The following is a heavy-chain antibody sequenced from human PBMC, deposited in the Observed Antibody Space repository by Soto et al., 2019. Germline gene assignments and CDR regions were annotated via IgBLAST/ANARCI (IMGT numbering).Heavy chain of an antibody. CDR2: IYYSGST. Sequence: QVQLQESGPGLVKPSQTLSLTCTVSGGSISSGGYYWSWIRQHPGKGLEWIGYIYYSGSTYYNPSLKSRVTISVDTSKNQFSLKLSSVTAADTAVYYCARSQYGSSTDEEYFDYWGQGTLVTVSS. CDR1: GGSISSGGYY. V-gene: IGHV4-31*03. J-gene: IGHJ4*02. CDR3: ARSQYGSSTDEEYFDY. D-gene: IGHD6-6*01.